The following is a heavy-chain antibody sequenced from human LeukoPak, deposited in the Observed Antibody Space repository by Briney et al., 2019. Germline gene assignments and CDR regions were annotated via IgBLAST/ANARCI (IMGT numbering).Heavy chain of an antibody. D-gene: IGHD3-22*01. CDR1: GFTFSSFW. Sequence: GGSLRLSCAASGFTFSSFWMTWVRQAPGKRLEYVANIKQDGTDKYYVGSVKGRFTISRDNVKNTVYLQMNSLRAEDTAVYYCIRALSGWDDYWGQGTLVTVSS. CDR3: IRALSGWDDY. CDR2: IKQDGTDK. J-gene: IGHJ4*02. V-gene: IGHV3-7*01.